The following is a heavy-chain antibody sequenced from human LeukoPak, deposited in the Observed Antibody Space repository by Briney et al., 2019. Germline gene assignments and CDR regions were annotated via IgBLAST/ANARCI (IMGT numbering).Heavy chain of an antibody. V-gene: IGHV3-7*01. CDR1: GFTFSSYG. CDR3: SGYSRTVSSGY. D-gene: IGHD3-16*02. Sequence: PGGSLRLSCAASGFTFSSYGMHWVRQAPGKGLEWVANIKKDGSEKYYVDSVRGRFTISRDNAKNSLFLQMNSLRAEDTAVYYCSGYSRTVSSGYWGQGTLVTVSS. J-gene: IGHJ4*02. CDR2: IKKDGSEK.